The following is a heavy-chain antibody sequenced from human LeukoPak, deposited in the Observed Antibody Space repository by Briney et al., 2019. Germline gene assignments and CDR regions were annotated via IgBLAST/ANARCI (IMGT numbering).Heavy chain of an antibody. CDR1: GGSFSGYY. J-gene: IGHJ4*02. CDR2: SDKSGST. V-gene: IGHV4-59*08. D-gene: IGHD2/OR15-2a*01. Sequence: PSETLSLTCAVYGGSFSGYYWSWIRQPPGKGPEWIGYSDKSGSTNYNPSLKSRVTISVDTSTNQFSLRLSSVTAADTAVYYCAADRNNRSWYYYWGQGILVTVSS. CDR3: AADRNNRSWYYY.